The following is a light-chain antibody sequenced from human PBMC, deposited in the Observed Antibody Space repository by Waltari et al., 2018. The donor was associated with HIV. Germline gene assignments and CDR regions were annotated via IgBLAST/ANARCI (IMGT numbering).Light chain of an antibody. V-gene: IGKV3D-15*01. CDR3: QQYLDLPPWP. CDR1: KNIKDK. J-gene: IGKJ1*01. CDR2: DAS. Sequence: EIVRTQSPATLSVSPGERATLSSRDSKNIKDKLAGYQQTHDQPPSLLIYDASPSEPGIPARFRGRGSGTQFTLTITSLEPEDSAVYYCQQYLDLPPWPFGHGTKVEI.